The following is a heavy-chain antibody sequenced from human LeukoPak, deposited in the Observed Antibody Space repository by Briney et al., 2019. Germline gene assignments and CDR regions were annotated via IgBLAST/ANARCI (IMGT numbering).Heavy chain of an antibody. D-gene: IGHD2-2*01. CDR1: GGSISSGGYS. CDR2: IYHSGST. J-gene: IGHJ6*02. Sequence: SETLSLTCAVSGGSISSGGYSWSWIRQPPGKGLEWIGYIYHSGSTYCNPSLKSRVTISVDRSKNQFSLKLSSVTAADTAVYYCARAPFYCSSTSCYSGYGMDVWGQGTTVTVSS. CDR3: ARAPFYCSSTSCYSGYGMDV. V-gene: IGHV4-30-2*01.